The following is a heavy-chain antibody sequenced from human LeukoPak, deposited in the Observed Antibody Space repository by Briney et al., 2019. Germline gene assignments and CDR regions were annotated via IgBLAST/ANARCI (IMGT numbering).Heavy chain of an antibody. D-gene: IGHD3-22*01. CDR3: ARQAYSSGRYFPFDY. CDR1: GCAFSTYG. CDR2: IWYDGSKT. Sequence: PGRSLRLSCAASGCAFSTYGMHWVRQAPGKGLEWVAYIWYDGSKTYYADSVKGRFTISRDDPENTLYLQVNSLRAEDTALYYCARQAYSSGRYFPFDYWGQGTLVTVSS. V-gene: IGHV3-33*01. J-gene: IGHJ4*02.